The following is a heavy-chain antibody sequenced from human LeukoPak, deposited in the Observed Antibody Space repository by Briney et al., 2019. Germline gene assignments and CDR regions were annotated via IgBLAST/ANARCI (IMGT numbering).Heavy chain of an antibody. V-gene: IGHV3-48*03. CDR3: ARKTVGAKNWFDP. CDR1: GFSFSSYE. CDR2: ISSSGVTI. J-gene: IGHJ5*02. D-gene: IGHD1-26*01. Sequence: QPGGSLRLSCAASGFSFSSYEMTWFRQAPGKGLEWVSYISSSGVTIYYADSVKGRFTISRDNAKNSLYLQMNSLGAEDSAVYYCARKTVGAKNWFDPWGQGTLVTVSS.